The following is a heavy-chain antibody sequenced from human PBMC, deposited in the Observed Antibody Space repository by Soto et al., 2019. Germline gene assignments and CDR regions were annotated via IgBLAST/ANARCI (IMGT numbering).Heavy chain of an antibody. V-gene: IGHV2-5*01. CDR2: IYWNDDT. CDR1: GFSLTTSGVG. CDR3: ARRLTVVPLAFDL. Sequence: KSGPTLVNPTQTLTLTCTFSGFSLTTSGVGVGWIRQPPAKALEWLALIYWNDDTRYSQSLKNRVTITTHTSKNQVVLTMTDMDAVDTATYYCARRLTVVPLAFDLWGQGTMVTVSS. D-gene: IGHD3-10*01. J-gene: IGHJ3*01.